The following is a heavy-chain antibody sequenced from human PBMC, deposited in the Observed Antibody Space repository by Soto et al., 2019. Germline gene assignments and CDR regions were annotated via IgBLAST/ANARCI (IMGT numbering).Heavy chain of an antibody. CDR3: ARDYGSGSRFDY. V-gene: IGHV1-18*01. CDR2: ISAYNGNT. CDR1: GYTFTSYG. D-gene: IGHD3-10*01. J-gene: IGHJ4*02. Sequence: QVQLVQSGAEVKKPGASVKVSCKASGYTFTSYGISWVRQAPGQGLEWMGWISAYNGNTNYAQKLQGRVTMTTDTSTRTAYMELRSLRPDDPAVYYFARDYGSGSRFDYWGQGTLVTVSS.